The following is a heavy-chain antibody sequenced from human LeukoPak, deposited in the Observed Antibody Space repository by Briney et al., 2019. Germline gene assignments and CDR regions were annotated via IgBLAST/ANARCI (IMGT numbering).Heavy chain of an antibody. V-gene: IGHV3-53*01. CDR3: ARGKARNKYCSGGSCYRGRYYYYYGMDV. CDR1: GFTVSSNY. Sequence: GGSLRLSCAASGFTVSSNYMSWVRQAPGKGLEWVSVIYSGGSTYYADSVKGRFTISRDNSKNTLYLQMNSLRAEDTAVYYCARGKARNKYCSGGSCYRGRYYYYYGMDVWGQGTTVTVSS. D-gene: IGHD2-15*01. J-gene: IGHJ6*02. CDR2: IYSGGST.